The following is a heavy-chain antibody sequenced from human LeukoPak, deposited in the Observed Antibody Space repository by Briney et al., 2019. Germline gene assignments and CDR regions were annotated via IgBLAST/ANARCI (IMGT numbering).Heavy chain of an antibody. D-gene: IGHD5-18*01. CDR1: GGSISSSSYY. CDR3: ARLTNTALMVYFDY. Sequence: SETLSLTCTVSGGSISSSSYYWGWIHQPPGTGLEWIGSIYYSGSTYYNPSLKSRVTISVDTSKNQFSLKLSSVTAADTAVYYCARLTNTALMVYFDYWGQGTLVTVSS. V-gene: IGHV4-39*07. CDR2: IYYSGST. J-gene: IGHJ4*02.